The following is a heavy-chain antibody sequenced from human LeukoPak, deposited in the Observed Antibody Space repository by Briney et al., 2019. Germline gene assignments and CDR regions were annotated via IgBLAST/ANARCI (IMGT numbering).Heavy chain of an antibody. CDR1: GFTVSSNY. J-gene: IGHJ6*02. V-gene: IGHV3-66*01. Sequence: GGSLRLSCAASGFTVSSNYMSWVRQAPGKGLEWVSVIYSGGSTYYADSVKGRFTISRDNSKNTLYLQMNSLRAEDTAVYYCARDLNAVAGTEEPNYYYYGMDVWGQGTTVTVSS. D-gene: IGHD6-19*01. CDR2: IYSGGST. CDR3: ARDLNAVAGTEEPNYYYYGMDV.